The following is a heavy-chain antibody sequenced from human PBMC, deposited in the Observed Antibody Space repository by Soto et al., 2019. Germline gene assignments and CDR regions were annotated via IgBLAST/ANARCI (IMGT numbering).Heavy chain of an antibody. D-gene: IGHD1-1*01. CDR1: GGSFSSYP. V-gene: IGHV1-69*13. J-gene: IGHJ4*02. CDR2: IVPIFGSV. Sequence: SVKVSCKASGGSFSSYPITWVRQAPGQGLEWMGGIVPIFGSVTYAQKFQGRLTITADESTSTAYMEMNSLRSEDTALYYCARPRTVATTKGYDYWGQGTLVTVAS. CDR3: ARPRTVATTKGYDY.